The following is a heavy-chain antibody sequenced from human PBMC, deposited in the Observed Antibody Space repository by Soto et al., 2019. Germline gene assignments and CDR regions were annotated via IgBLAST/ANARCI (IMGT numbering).Heavy chain of an antibody. J-gene: IGHJ5*02. CDR3: ARDQYSGYYFAL. CDR1: GASIAGGYYY. V-gene: IGHV4-30-4*01. D-gene: IGHD3-3*01. CDR2: IPSRGRP. Sequence: QVQLRESGPGLVKPSQTLLLTCSVSGASIAGGYYYWSWLRQPPGKGLEWIGDIPSRGRPFYHPSLASRSTISAATSKNQLYLQLTSVTAADTAVYYCARDQYSGYYFALWGQGTLVTVSS.